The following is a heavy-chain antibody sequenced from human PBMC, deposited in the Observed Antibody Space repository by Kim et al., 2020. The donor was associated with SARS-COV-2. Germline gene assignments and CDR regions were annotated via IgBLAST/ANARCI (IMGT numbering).Heavy chain of an antibody. CDR1: GGSFSGYY. CDR3: ARGGKAAGTVAEYFQH. D-gene: IGHD6-25*01. V-gene: IGHV4-34*01. J-gene: IGHJ1*01. Sequence: SETLSLTCAVYGGSFSGYYWSWIRQPPGKGLEWIAEISHSGTTNYNPSLKSRVTMSVDTSKNQFSLKLSSVTAADTAVYYCARGGKAAGTVAEYFQHWGHGTPVTVSP. CDR2: ISHSGTT.